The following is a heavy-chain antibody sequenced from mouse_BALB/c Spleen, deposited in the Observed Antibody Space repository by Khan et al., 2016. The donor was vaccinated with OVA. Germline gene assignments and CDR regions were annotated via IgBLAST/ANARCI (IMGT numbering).Heavy chain of an antibody. J-gene: IGHJ2*01. Sequence: QVQLKQSGAELVRPGASVKLSCKTSGYIFTSYWIHWVKQRSGQGLEWFARIYPGTDNTYYNEKLKDKVTLTADKSSSTVYMQLSSLQSEDSAVYFCARADALYYFDYWGQGTTLTVSS. CDR2: IYPGTDNT. CDR1: GYIFTSYW. CDR3: ARADALYYFDY. V-gene: IGHV1-76*01.